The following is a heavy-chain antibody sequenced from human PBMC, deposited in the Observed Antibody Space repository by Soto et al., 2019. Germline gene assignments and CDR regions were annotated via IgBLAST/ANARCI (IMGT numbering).Heavy chain of an antibody. Sequence: QVQLVQSGAEVKKPGSSVKVSCKASGGTFSSYAISWVRQAPGQGLEWMGGIIPIFGTANYAQKFQGRVTTTADESTSTAYIELSSLRSEDTAVYYCAVGHGIAVAGGSDYRGQGTLVTASS. D-gene: IGHD6-19*01. CDR1: GGTFSSYA. CDR3: AVGHGIAVAGGSDY. J-gene: IGHJ4*02. CDR2: IIPIFGTA. V-gene: IGHV1-69*01.